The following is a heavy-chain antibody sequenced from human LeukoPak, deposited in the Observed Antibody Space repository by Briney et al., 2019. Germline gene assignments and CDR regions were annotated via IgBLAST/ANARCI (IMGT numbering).Heavy chain of an antibody. CDR1: GFTFSSYA. D-gene: IGHD3-10*01. V-gene: IGHV3-23*01. Sequence: GRSLRLSYAASGFTFSSYAMSWVRQAPGKGLEWVSAIIGSVGNTYYADSVKGRFTISRDNANNSLYLQINSLRAEDTAVTYCARALVRGVMHFDFWGQGTLVTVSS. CDR2: IIGSVGNT. CDR3: ARALVRGVMHFDF. J-gene: IGHJ4*02.